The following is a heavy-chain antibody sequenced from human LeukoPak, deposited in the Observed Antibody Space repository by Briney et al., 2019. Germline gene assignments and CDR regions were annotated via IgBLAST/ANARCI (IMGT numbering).Heavy chain of an antibody. CDR2: MNPNSGNT. V-gene: IGHV1-8*03. CDR3: ARGNQPPQYYYYYYYMDV. J-gene: IGHJ6*03. CDR1: GYTFTSYD. Sequence: ASVKVSCKASGYTFTSYDINWVRQATGQGLEWMGWMNPNSGNTGYAQKFQGRVTITRNTSISTAYMALSSLRSEDTAVYYCARGNQPPQYYYYYYYMDVWGKGTTVTVSS. D-gene: IGHD1-14*01.